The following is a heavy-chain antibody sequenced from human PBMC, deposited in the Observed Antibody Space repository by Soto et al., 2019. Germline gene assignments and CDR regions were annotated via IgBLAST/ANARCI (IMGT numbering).Heavy chain of an antibody. J-gene: IGHJ4*02. D-gene: IGHD5-18*01. CDR3: ARDWWANSYGYFLY. CDR1: GGTFSSYA. CDR2: IIPIFGTA. Sequence: QVQLVQSGAEVKKPGSSVKVSCKASGGTFSSYAISWVRHAPGQGLEWMGGIIPIFGTATYAQKFQGRVTITADEATSTDYTELRSLRTEDTAVYYCARDWWANSYGYFLYWCQGTLVTVSS. V-gene: IGHV1-69*01.